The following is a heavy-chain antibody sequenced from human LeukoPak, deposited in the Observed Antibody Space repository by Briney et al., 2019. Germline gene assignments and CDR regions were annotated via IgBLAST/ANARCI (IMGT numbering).Heavy chain of an antibody. J-gene: IGHJ5*02. CDR3: ARGPDHGGSYYPA. V-gene: IGHV3-74*01. CDR1: GFTFSSYW. Sequence: GGSLRLSCAASGFTFSSYWMYWIRQAPEKGLVWVSRINRDESVIEYADSVKGRFAISRDNAKNTLFLQMNSLRVEDTALYYCARGPDHGGSYYPAWGQGTPVTVSS. CDR2: INRDESVI. D-gene: IGHD1-26*01.